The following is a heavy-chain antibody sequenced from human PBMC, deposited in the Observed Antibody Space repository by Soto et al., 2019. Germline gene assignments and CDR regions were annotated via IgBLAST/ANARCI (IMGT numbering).Heavy chain of an antibody. V-gene: IGHV4-34*01. CDR3: ASRIAAAGSHYYYYYYMDV. CDR2: INHSGST. Sequence: QVQLQQWGAGLLKPSETLSLTCAVYGGSFSGYYWRWIRQPPGKGLEWIGEINHSGSTNYNPSLNTRVTISVDTSKNQFSLKLSSVTAADTAVYYCASRIAAAGSHYYYYYYMDVWGKGTTVTVSS. D-gene: IGHD6-13*01. CDR1: GGSFSGYY. J-gene: IGHJ6*03.